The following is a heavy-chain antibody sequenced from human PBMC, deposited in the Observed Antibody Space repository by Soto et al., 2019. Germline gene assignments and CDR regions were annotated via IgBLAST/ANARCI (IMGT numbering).Heavy chain of an antibody. J-gene: IGHJ6*02. CDR1: GYTFTSYD. D-gene: IGHD6-6*01. CDR2: MNPNSGNT. Sequence: QVQLVQSGAEVKKPGASVKVSCKASGYTFTSYDINWVRQATGQGLEWMGWMNPNSGNTGYAQKFQGRVTMTRNTSISTAYMELSSLISEDTDVYYCARGVAARPVDYGMDVWGQGTTPTLSS. CDR3: ARGVAARPVDYGMDV. V-gene: IGHV1-8*01.